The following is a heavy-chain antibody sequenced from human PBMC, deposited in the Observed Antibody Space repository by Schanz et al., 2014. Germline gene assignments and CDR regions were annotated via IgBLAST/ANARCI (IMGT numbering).Heavy chain of an antibody. CDR2: INPTGGST. J-gene: IGHJ4*02. Sequence: QVQLVQSGAEVKKPGASVKVYCKASGYTFTTYYLHWVRQAPGQGLEWMGIINPTGGSTTYAEKFLGRVTMTSDTSISTAYMELSRLRSDDTAVYYCARGLVRYFAYWGQGTLVTVSS. V-gene: IGHV1-46*01. D-gene: IGHD2-8*02. CDR1: GYTFTTYY. CDR3: ARGLVRYFAY.